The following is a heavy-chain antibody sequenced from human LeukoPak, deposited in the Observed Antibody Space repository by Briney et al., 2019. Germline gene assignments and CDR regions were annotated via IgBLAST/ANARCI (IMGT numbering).Heavy chain of an antibody. CDR3: ARHLVVVPRGYFDP. D-gene: IGHD2-2*01. Sequence: PSETLSLTCTVSGGSISIYYWSWIRQPPGKGLEWIGYIYTSGSTNYNPSLKSRVTISLDTSKNQFSLKLTSVTAADTAVYYCARHLVVVPRGYFDPWGQGTPVTVSS. J-gene: IGHJ5*02. V-gene: IGHV4-4*09. CDR1: GGSISIYY. CDR2: IYTSGST.